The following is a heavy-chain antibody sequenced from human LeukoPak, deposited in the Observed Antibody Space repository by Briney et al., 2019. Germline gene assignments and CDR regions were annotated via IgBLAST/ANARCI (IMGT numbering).Heavy chain of an antibody. CDR3: ARQLSYDFWSGYRTPHYFDY. CDR2: TYYRSKWYN. J-gene: IGHJ4*02. CDR1: GDSVSSNSAA. V-gene: IGHV6-1*01. D-gene: IGHD3-3*01. Sequence: SQTLSLTCAIYGDSVSSNSAALNWIRQSPSRGLEWLVRTYYRSKWYNDYAVSVKSRITINPDTSKNQFSLQLNSVTPEDTAVYYCARQLSYDFWSGYRTPHYFDYWGQGTLVTVSS.